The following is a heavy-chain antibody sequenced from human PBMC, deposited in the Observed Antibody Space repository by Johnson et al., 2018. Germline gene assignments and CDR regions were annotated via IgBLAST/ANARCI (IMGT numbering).Heavy chain of an antibody. V-gene: IGHV3-30-3*01. CDR3: AGLSAGAFDI. CDR1: GFTFSSYA. J-gene: IGHJ3*02. D-gene: IGHD3-3*02. CDR2: ISYDGSNK. Sequence: VQLVESGGGVVQPGRSLRLSCAASGFTFSSYAMHWVRQAPGKGLEWVAVISYDGSNKYYADSVKGRFTISRDNSKTTRYLQMNSLGAEDTAVYYCAGLSAGAFDIWGQGTMVTVSS.